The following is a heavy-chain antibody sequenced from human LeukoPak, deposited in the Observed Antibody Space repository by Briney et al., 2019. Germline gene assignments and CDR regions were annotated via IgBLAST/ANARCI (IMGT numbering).Heavy chain of an antibody. D-gene: IGHD6-13*01. Sequence: GGSLRLSCAASGFTFSRYVMSWVRQAPGKGLEWVSGISDSGAEIRYAESVKGRFTISRDNSKNTLYLQMNSLRDDDMGVYYCARAFRDFGSSAYGSFAVWGQGTVVTVSS. CDR1: GFTFSRYV. V-gene: IGHV3-23*01. CDR3: ARAFRDFGSSAYGSFAV. J-gene: IGHJ3*01. CDR2: ISDSGAEI.